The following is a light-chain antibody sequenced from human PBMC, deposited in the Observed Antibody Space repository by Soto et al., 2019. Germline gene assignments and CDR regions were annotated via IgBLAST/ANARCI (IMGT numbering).Light chain of an antibody. CDR3: QQSYSTPRFT. Sequence: DIQMTQSPSSLSASVGDRVTITCRASQSISSYLNWYQQKPGKAPKLLNYAASSLQSGVPSRFSGSGSGTDFTLTISSLQPEDFATYYCQQSYSTPRFTFGPGTKVDIK. CDR1: QSISSY. V-gene: IGKV1-39*01. CDR2: AAS. J-gene: IGKJ3*01.